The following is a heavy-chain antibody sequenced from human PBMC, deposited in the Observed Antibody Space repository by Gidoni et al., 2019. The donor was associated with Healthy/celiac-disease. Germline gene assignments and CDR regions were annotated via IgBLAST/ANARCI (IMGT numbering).Heavy chain of an antibody. CDR3: AKDGGYYYGSGSYHDY. Sequence: EVQLLESGGGLVQPGGSLRLSCAASGFTFSRHAISWVRQAPGKGLEWVSAISGSGGSTYYADSVKGRFTISRDNSKNTLYLQMNSLRAEDTAVYYCAKDGGYYYGSGSYHDYWGQGTLVTVSS. D-gene: IGHD3-10*01. CDR2: ISGSGGST. J-gene: IGHJ4*02. CDR1: GFTFSRHA. V-gene: IGHV3-23*01.